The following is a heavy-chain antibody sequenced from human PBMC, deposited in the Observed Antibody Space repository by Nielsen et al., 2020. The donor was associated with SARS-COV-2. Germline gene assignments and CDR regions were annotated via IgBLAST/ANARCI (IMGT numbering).Heavy chain of an antibody. CDR3: ARLMGTDFWSGSDYYYGMDV. Sequence: SETLSLTCTVSGGSIRSSSYYWGWIRQPPGQGLEWIGSIYSSGSTYYNPSLKSRVTISVDTSKNQFSLKLSSVTAADTAVYYCARLMGTDFWSGSDYYYGMDVWGQGTTVTVSS. J-gene: IGHJ6*02. V-gene: IGHV4-39*01. D-gene: IGHD3-3*01. CDR1: GGSIRSSSYY. CDR2: IYSSGST.